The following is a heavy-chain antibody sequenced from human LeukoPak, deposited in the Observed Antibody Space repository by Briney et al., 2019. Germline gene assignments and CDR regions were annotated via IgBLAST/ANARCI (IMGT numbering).Heavy chain of an antibody. J-gene: IGHJ4*02. CDR1: GFTFSNAW. V-gene: IGHV3-15*01. D-gene: IGHD3-22*01. CDR3: TTAFGYDSSGYQGY. Sequence: PGGSLRLSCAASGFTFSNAWMSWVRQAPGKGLEWVGRIKSKTDGGTTDYAAPVKGRFTISRDDSKNTLYLQMNSLKTEDTAVYYCTTAFGYDSSGYQGYWGQGTLVTVSS. CDR2: IKSKTDGGTT.